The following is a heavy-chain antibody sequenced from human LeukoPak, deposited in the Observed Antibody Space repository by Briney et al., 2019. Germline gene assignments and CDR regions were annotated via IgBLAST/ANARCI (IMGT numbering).Heavy chain of an antibody. CDR3: ARGVGYDYVWGSCRPYFDY. J-gene: IGHJ4*02. CDR2: IIPIFGTA. CDR1: GGTFSSYA. D-gene: IGHD3-16*02. Sequence: EASVKVSCKASGGTFSSYAISWVRQAPGQGLEWMGGIIPIFGTANYAQKSQGRVTITADESTSTAYMELSSLRSEDTAVYYCARGVGYDYVWGSCRPYFDYWGQGTLVTVSS. V-gene: IGHV1-69*13.